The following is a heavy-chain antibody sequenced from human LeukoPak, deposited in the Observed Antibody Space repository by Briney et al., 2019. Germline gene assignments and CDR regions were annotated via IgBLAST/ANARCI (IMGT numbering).Heavy chain of an antibody. CDR2: ISSSGSTI. D-gene: IGHD3-22*01. J-gene: IGHJ4*02. V-gene: IGHV3-11*01. CDR1: GFTFSDYY. Sequence: GGPLRLSCAASGFTFSDYYMSWIRQAPGKGLEWVSYISSSGSTIYYADSVKGRFTISRDNAKNSLYLQMNSLRAEDTAVYYCARDGAYYDSSGYYSKDYWGQGTLVTVSS. CDR3: ARDGAYYDSSGYYSKDY.